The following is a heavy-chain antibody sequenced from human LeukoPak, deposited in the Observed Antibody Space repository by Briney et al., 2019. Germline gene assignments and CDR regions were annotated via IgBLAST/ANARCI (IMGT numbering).Heavy chain of an antibody. CDR2: ISNTGSTM. V-gene: IGHV3-11*01. CDR3: ARDALGSYDY. CDR1: GFTFSDYY. D-gene: IGHD3-10*01. Sequence: GGPLRLSCAASGFTFSDYYMFWIRQAPGKGPEWISYISNTGSTMYYTDSVKGRFTISRDNGKNSLYLQMNSLRAEDTAVYYCARDALGSYDYWGQGTLVTVSS. J-gene: IGHJ4*02.